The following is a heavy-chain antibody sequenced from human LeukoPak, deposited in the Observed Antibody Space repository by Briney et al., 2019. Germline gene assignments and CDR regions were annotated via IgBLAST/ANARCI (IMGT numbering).Heavy chain of an antibody. J-gene: IGHJ4*02. Sequence: SVKVSCKASGGTFSSYAISWVRRAPGQGLEWMGRIIPIFGTANYAQKFQGRVTITTDESTNTAYMELSSLRSGDTAVYYCARDRDQSYYYDRSGGWGQGTLVTVSS. V-gene: IGHV1-69*05. CDR1: GGTFSSYA. D-gene: IGHD3-22*01. CDR2: IIPIFGTA. CDR3: ARDRDQSYYYDRSGG.